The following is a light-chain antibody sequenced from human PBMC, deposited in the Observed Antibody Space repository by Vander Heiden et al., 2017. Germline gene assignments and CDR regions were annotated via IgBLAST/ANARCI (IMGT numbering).Light chain of an antibody. Sequence: QSVLTQPPSVSAAPGQKVTIYCSGSSSNIGNNYVSWYQQLPGTAPKLLIYESNKRPSGIPDRFSGSKSGTSATLGITGLQTGDEADYYCGTWDSSLSAVVFGGGTKLTVL. CDR3: GTWDSSLSAVV. CDR2: ESN. J-gene: IGLJ2*01. V-gene: IGLV1-51*02. CDR1: SSNIGNNY.